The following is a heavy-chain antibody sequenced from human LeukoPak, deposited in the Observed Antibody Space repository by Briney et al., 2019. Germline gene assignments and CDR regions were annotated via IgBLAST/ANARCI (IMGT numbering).Heavy chain of an antibody. Sequence: SETLSLTCTVSGGSISSSSYYWGWIRQPPGKGLEWIGSIYYSGSTYYNPSLKSRVTISVDTSKNQFSLKLSSVTAADTAIYYCAREIPYSGSFEYWGQGILVTVSS. V-gene: IGHV4-39*07. D-gene: IGHD1-26*01. CDR1: GGSISSSSYY. J-gene: IGHJ4*02. CDR2: IYYSGST. CDR3: AREIPYSGSFEY.